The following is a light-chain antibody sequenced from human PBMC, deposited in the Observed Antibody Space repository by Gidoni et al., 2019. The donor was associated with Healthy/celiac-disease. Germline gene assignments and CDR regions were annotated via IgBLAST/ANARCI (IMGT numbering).Light chain of an antibody. Sequence: IVLTQSPATLSLSPGERATLSCRASQSVSSYLAWYQQKPGQAPRLLIYDASNRATGIPARFSGSGSGTDFTLTISILEPEDFAVYYCQQRSNWPPTFGGGTKVEIK. CDR2: DAS. CDR3: QQRSNWPPT. V-gene: IGKV3-11*01. CDR1: QSVSSY. J-gene: IGKJ4*01.